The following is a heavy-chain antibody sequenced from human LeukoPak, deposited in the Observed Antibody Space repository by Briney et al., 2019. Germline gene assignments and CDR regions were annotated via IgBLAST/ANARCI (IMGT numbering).Heavy chain of an antibody. CDR3: ARGPSLAAAVNPRSGYYYYMDV. J-gene: IGHJ6*03. CDR2: IYHSGST. D-gene: IGHD6-13*01. V-gene: IGHV4-38-2*02. Sequence: SEILSLTCTVSGYSISSGYYWGWIRQPPGKGLEWIGSIYHSGSTYYNPPLKSRVTISVDTSKNQFSLKLSSVTAADTAVYYCARGPSLAAAVNPRSGYYYYMDVWGKGTTVTVSS. CDR1: GYSISSGYY.